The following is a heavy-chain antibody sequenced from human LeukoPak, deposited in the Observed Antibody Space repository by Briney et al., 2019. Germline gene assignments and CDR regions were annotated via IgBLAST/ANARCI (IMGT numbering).Heavy chain of an antibody. CDR2: IKQDGSET. CDR3: ARDPYSGSYGAHYYYYMDV. J-gene: IGHJ6*03. Sequence: GGSLRLSCAASGFTFSNYWMNWVRQAPGKGLEWVANIKQDGSETYYVDSVKGRFTISRDNAKSSLYLQMNSLRAEDTAVYYCARDPYSGSYGAHYYYYMDVWGKGTTVTISS. CDR1: GFTFSNYW. D-gene: IGHD1-26*01. V-gene: IGHV3-7*01.